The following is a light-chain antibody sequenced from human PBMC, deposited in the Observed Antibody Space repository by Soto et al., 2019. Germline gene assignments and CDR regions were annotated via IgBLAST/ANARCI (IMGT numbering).Light chain of an antibody. Sequence: DIQMNQSSSSLPASLGDRATITRRASQSISSYLNWYHQKTGKAPKLLIYAASSLRSGVPSRFSGSGSGTDCTLTISSLQPEDVPTDYCQQANSFPFTFGQGTRLEIK. CDR3: QQANSFPFT. V-gene: IGKV1-39*01. J-gene: IGKJ5*01. CDR2: AAS. CDR1: QSISSY.